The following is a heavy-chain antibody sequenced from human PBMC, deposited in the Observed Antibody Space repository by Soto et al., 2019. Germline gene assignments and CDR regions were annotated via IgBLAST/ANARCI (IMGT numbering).Heavy chain of an antibody. Sequence: ASVKVSCKTSGYSFTNYYLHWVRQAPGQGLEGMGIINPSSGGTTNAQKFQHRVTMTRATSTSTVYMELSSLSSEDTAIYFCARSGGGVIDYWGQGTLVTVSS. V-gene: IGHV1-46*01. CDR2: INPSSGGT. D-gene: IGHD2-8*02. CDR3: ARSGGGVIDY. J-gene: IGHJ4*02. CDR1: GYSFTNYY.